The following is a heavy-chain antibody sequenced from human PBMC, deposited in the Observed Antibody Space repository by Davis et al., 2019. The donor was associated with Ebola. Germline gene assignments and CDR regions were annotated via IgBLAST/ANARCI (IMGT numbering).Heavy chain of an antibody. CDR3: ASGKYYYDSSGPWDNWFDP. CDR1: GYTFTGHY. J-gene: IGHJ5*02. Sequence: AASVKVSCKASGYTFTGHYMHWVRQAPGQGLEWMGRINPNSGGTNYAQKFQGRVTMTRDTSISTAYMELSRLRSDDTAVYYCASGKYYYDSSGPWDNWFDPWGQGTLVTVSS. CDR2: INPNSGGT. D-gene: IGHD3-22*01. V-gene: IGHV1-2*06.